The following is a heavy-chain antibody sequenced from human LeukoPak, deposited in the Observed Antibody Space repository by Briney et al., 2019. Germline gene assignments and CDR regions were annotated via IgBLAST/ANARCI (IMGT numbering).Heavy chain of an antibody. CDR2: INPHSGDT. CDR1: GYTFPAYY. D-gene: IGHD3-22*01. Sequence: EASVKVSCKASGYTFPAYYLHWVRQAPGQGFEWMGWINPHSGDTNYAQKFRGRVTMTRDTSITTAYMELSRLRSDDTAVYYCVRVTMIEVADGMDVWGQGTTVTVSS. V-gene: IGHV1-2*02. J-gene: IGHJ6*02. CDR3: VRVTMIEVADGMDV.